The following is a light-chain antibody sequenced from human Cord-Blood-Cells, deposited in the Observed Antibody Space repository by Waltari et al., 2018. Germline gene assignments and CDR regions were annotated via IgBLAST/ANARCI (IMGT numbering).Light chain of an antibody. V-gene: IGKV1-5*01. CDR3: QQYNSYWT. Sequence: DIQMTLSPSILSASVGDRFTITCRASQSISSWLGWYQQKPGKAPKLLIYDASSLESGVPSRFSGSGSGTEFTLTISSLQPDDFATYYCQQYNSYWTFGQGTKVEIK. CDR1: QSISSW. J-gene: IGKJ1*01. CDR2: DAS.